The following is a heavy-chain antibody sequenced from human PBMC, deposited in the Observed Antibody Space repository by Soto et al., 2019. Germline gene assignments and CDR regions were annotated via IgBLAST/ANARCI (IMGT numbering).Heavy chain of an antibody. CDR3: ARVQSEYDSSGYGVQYYYYGMGV. Sequence: QVQLVQSGAEVKKPGSSVKVSCKASGGTFSSYAISWVRQAPGQGLEWMGGIIPIFGTANYAQKFQGRVTITADASTSTAYMERRSLGSEETAGYYCARVQSEYDSSGYGVQYYYYGMGVWGQGNTVTVSS. D-gene: IGHD3-22*01. J-gene: IGHJ6*02. CDR1: GGTFSSYA. CDR2: IIPIFGTA. V-gene: IGHV1-69*01.